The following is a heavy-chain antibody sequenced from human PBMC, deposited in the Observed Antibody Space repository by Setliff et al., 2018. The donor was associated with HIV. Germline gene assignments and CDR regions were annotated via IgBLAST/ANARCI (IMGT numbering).Heavy chain of an antibody. J-gene: IGHJ3*02. Sequence: SETLSLTCTVSGGSISSRSYYWGWIRQPPGKGLEWIGSIYYSGSTDYDPSLKSRVTISVDTSKNQFSLKLSSVTAADTAVYYCARAAAGAFDIWGQGTMFTVSS. V-gene: IGHV4-39*01. D-gene: IGHD6-13*01. CDR3: ARAAAGAFDI. CDR2: IYYSGST. CDR1: GGSISSRSYY.